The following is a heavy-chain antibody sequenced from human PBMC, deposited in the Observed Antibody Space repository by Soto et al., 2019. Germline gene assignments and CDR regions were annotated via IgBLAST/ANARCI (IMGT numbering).Heavy chain of an antibody. J-gene: IGHJ3*02. Sequence: EVQLVESGGGLVQPGGSLRLSCAASGVTFSSYSMNWVRQAPGTGLEWVTYSSSSSRTIYYADSVKGRFTISRDNATNSLYLRMNGLRDEDTAVYYCAREGWGIMVVVDAVDSWGNGTMVTVSS. CDR3: AREGWGIMVVVDAVDS. D-gene: IGHD3-22*01. CDR1: GVTFSSYS. CDR2: SSSSSRTI. V-gene: IGHV3-48*02.